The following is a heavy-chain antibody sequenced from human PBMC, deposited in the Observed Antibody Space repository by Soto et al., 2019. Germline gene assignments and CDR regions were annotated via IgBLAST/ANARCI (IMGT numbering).Heavy chain of an antibody. CDR2: IHSDGAK. V-gene: IGHV2-26*01. Sequence: SGPTLVNPTETLTLTCTVSGFSLSNAGSGVSWIRQPPGKALEWLAHIHSDGAKTYSSSLQSRLTISRDYSRRQVVRTLTKLDPRDTATYYGGRSIALPASADKGFDPGGQGTPVTASS. J-gene: IGHJ5*02. CDR3: GRSIALPASADKGFDP. CDR1: GFSLSNAGSG. D-gene: IGHD2-2*01.